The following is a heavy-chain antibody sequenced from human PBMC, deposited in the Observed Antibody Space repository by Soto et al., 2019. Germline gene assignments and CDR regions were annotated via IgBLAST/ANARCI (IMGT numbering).Heavy chain of an antibody. CDR2: IWYDGSNK. J-gene: IGHJ4*02. CDR1: GFTFSSYG. CDR3: ARDGYCSGGSCYSVPVFDY. Sequence: PGGSLRLSCAASGFTFSSYGMHWVRQAPGKGLEWVAVIWYDGSNKHYADSVKGRFTISRDNSKNTLYLQMNSLRAEDTAVYYCARDGYCSGGSCYSVPVFDYWGQGTLVTVSS. V-gene: IGHV3-33*08. D-gene: IGHD2-15*01.